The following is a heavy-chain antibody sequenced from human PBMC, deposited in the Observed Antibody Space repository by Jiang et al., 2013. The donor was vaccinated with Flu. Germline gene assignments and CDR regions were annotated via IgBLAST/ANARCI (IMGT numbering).Heavy chain of an antibody. D-gene: IGHD2-15*01. CDR3: AREKIKDATDAFDM. CDR2: INPNSGGT. J-gene: IGHJ3*02. Sequence: VQLVESGAEVKKPGASVKVSCKASGYTFTGYYIHWVRQAPGQGLEWMGWINPNSGGTKYAQKFQGRVTMTRDTSINTAYMELSSLRSDDTAVYYCAREKIKDATDAFDMWGQGTMVTVSS. CDR1: GYTFTGYY. V-gene: IGHV1-2*02.